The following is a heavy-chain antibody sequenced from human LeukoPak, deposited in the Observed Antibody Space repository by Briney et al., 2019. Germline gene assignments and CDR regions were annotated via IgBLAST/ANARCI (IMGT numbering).Heavy chain of an antibody. CDR3: AKTIAAAGN. J-gene: IGHJ4*02. Sequence: GGSLRLSCAASGFTFSSYTMSWVRQAPGKGLEWVSAISGSGGSTYYADSVKGRFTISRGNSKNTLYLQMSSLRAEDTAVYYCAKTIAAAGNWGQGTLVTVSS. D-gene: IGHD6-13*01. CDR1: GFTFSSYT. CDR2: ISGSGGST. V-gene: IGHV3-23*01.